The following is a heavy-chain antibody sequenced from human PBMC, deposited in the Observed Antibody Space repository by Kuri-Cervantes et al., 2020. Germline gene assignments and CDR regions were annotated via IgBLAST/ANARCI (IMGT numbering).Heavy chain of an antibody. J-gene: IGHJ4*02. CDR1: GFTFDDYA. V-gene: IGHV3-9*01. Sequence: LSLTCAASGFTFDDYAMHWVRQAQGKGLEWVSGISWNSGSIGYADSVKGRFTISRDNAKNSLYLQMNSLRAEDTAVYYCAKVVAYGSGSYYNDWGQGTLVTVSS. D-gene: IGHD3-10*01. CDR2: ISWNSGSI. CDR3: AKVVAYGSGSYYND.